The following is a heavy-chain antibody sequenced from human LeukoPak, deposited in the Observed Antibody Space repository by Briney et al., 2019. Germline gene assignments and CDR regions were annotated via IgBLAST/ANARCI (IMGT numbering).Heavy chain of an antibody. J-gene: IGHJ4*02. Sequence: PGGSLRLSCAASGFTFSDYWMTWVRQAPGKGLEWVANIKQDGSDKHYVDSVKGRFIISRDNAKNSLYLQMNSLRAEDTAVYYCAKEVSSGWYTDYWGQGTLVTVSS. CDR2: IKQDGSDK. CDR3: AKEVSSGWYTDY. D-gene: IGHD6-19*01. CDR1: GFTFSDYW. V-gene: IGHV3-7*03.